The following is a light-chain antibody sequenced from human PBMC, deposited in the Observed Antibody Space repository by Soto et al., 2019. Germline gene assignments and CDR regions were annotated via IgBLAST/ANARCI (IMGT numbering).Light chain of an antibody. CDR3: HQYATSSPT. J-gene: IGKJ2*01. CDR1: QSISVY. Sequence: DIPMTQSPSTLSASVGDRVTITCRASQSISVYLAWYQQRPREDPKLLIYGGSSLESGVPSRFSGSGSGTEFTLTISSLQPTDFATYYCHQYATSSPTFGQGTKLEI. CDR2: GGS. V-gene: IGKV1-5*01.